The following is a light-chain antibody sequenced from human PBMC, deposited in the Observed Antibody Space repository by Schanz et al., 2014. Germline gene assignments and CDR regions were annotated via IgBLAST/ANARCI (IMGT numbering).Light chain of an antibody. J-gene: IGKJ1*01. CDR3: QQYDSSLTWT. CDR2: GAS. V-gene: IGKV3-20*01. Sequence: EIVLTQSPGTLSLSPGERATLSCRASQSVRTTHLAWYQQSPGQAPRLLMYGASTRATGIPDRFSGSGSGTDFTLTISRLEPEDFAVYYCQQYDSSLTWTFGQGTKLEI. CDR1: QSVRTTH.